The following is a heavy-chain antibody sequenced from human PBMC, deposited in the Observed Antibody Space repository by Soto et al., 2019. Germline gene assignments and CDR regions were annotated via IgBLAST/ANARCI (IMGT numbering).Heavy chain of an antibody. CDR1: GGSISSGGYY. Sequence: SETLSLTCTVSGGSISSGGYYWSWIRQHPGKGLEWIGYIYYSGSTYYNPSLKSRVTISVDTSKNQFSLKLSSVIAADTAVYYCARDHSSGYSDYWGQGTLVTVSS. CDR3: ARDHSSGYSDY. J-gene: IGHJ4*02. CDR2: IYYSGST. D-gene: IGHD3-22*01. V-gene: IGHV4-31*03.